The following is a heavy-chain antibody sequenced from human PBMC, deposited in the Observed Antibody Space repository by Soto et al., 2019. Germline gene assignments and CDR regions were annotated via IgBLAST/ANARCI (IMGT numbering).Heavy chain of an antibody. CDR1: GFTFTSSA. J-gene: IGHJ6*02. CDR2: IVVGSGNT. Sequence: SVKVSCKASGFTFTSSAMQWVRQARGQRLEWIGWIVVGSGNTNYAQKFQERVTITRDMSTSTAYMELSSLRSEDTAVYYCGSAYYDSSGAPGYGMDVWGQGTTVTVSS. CDR3: GSAYYDSSGAPGYGMDV. D-gene: IGHD3-22*01. V-gene: IGHV1-58*02.